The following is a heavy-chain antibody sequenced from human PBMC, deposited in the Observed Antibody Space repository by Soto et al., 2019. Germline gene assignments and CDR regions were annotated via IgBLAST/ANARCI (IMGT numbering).Heavy chain of an antibody. J-gene: IGHJ5*02. CDR2: IFYSGST. CDR3: ARQPTTGDTDLWFDP. Sequence: SETLSVTCNVSGGSISTSRCYWAWIRQPPGKGLEWLANIFYSGSTYYNPSLASRVTVSVDTSKNEFSLKLRSVTAADTAVYYCARQPTTGDTDLWFDPWGQGTLVTVSS. D-gene: IGHD2-21*01. V-gene: IGHV4-39*01. CDR1: GGSISTSRCY.